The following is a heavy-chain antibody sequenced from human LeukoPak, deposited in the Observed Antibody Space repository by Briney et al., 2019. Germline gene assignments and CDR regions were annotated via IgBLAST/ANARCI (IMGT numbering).Heavy chain of an antibody. J-gene: IGHJ4*02. CDR2: INHRGST. CDR3: VSSVGSTDY. Sequence: KPSETLSLTCAVYGESLSKYYWTWIRQSPGKGLEWIGEINHRGSTNLNPSLKSRVTLSVDTSKHQFSLKLTSVTAADAAVYYCVSSVGSTDYWGQGTLVTVSS. V-gene: IGHV4-34*01. D-gene: IGHD1-26*01. CDR1: GESLSKYY.